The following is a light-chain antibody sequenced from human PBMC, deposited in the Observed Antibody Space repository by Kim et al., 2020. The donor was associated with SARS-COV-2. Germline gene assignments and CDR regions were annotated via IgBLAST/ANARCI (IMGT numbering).Light chain of an antibody. CDR1: SSNIGSNY. CDR2: RNN. V-gene: IGLV1-47*01. CDR3: AAWDDSLSGPM. Sequence: QSVLTQPPSASGTPGQRVTISCSGSSSNIGSNYVYCYQHLPGTAPKLPIYRNNQRPSGVPDRFSGSKSGTSASLAISGLRSEDEADYYCAAWDDSLSGPMFGGGTQMTVL. J-gene: IGLJ3*02.